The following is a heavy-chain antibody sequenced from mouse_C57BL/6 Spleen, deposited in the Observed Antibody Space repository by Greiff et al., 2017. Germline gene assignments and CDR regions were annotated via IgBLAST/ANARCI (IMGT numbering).Heavy chain of an antibody. CDR2: IDPANGNT. CDR3: ARGAVDY. J-gene: IGHJ2*01. V-gene: IGHV14-3*01. CDR1: GFNIKKTY. Sequence: EVKLVESVAELVRPGASVKLSCTASGFNIKKTYMHWVKQRPEQGLEWIGRIDPANGNTKYAPKFQGKATITADTSSNTAYLQLSSLTSEDTAIYHWARGAVDYWGQGTTLPVSS.